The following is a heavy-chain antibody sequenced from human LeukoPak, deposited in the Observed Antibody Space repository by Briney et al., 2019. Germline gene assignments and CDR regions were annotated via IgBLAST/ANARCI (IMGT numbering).Heavy chain of an antibody. Sequence: ASVKVSCKASGYTFTGYYMHWVRQAPGQGLEWMGWINPNSGGTNYAQKFQGRVTMTRDMSTSTVYMELSSLRSEDTAVYYCARDIVVRATTLLDYWGQGTLVAVSS. CDR1: GYTFTGYY. CDR2: INPNSGGT. CDR3: ARDIVVRATTLLDY. V-gene: IGHV1-2*02. D-gene: IGHD1-26*01. J-gene: IGHJ4*02.